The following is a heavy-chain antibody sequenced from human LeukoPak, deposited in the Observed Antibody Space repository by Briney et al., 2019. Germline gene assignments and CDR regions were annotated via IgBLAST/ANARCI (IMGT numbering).Heavy chain of an antibody. Sequence: PSETLSLTCTVSGGSISSYYWSWIRQLPGKGLEWIGYIYYSGGTNYNPSLKSRVTTSVDTSKNQFSLKLSSVTAADTAVYYCARESGYCSSTSCYLHYYYYMDVWGKGTTVTISS. V-gene: IGHV4-59*12. CDR2: IYYSGGT. J-gene: IGHJ6*03. CDR3: ARESGYCSSTSCYLHYYYYMDV. D-gene: IGHD2-2*01. CDR1: GGSISSYY.